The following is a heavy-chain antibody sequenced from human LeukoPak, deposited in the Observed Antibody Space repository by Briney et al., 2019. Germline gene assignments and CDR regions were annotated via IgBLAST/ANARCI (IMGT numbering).Heavy chain of an antibody. D-gene: IGHD3-3*01. J-gene: IGHJ6*03. V-gene: IGHV3-73*01. Sequence: GGSLKLSCAASGFTFSGSAMHWVRQASGQGLEWVGRIRSKANSYATAYAASVKGRFTISRDDSKNTAYLQMNSLKTEDTAVYYCTREYDFWSGYRYYYYYYYMDVWGKGTTVTVSS. CDR1: GFTFSGSA. CDR2: IRSKANSYAT. CDR3: TREYDFWSGYRYYYYYYYMDV.